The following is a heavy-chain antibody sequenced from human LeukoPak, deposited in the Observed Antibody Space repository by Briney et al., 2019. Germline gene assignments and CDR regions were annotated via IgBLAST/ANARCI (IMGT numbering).Heavy chain of an antibody. CDR3: ARGAATIDY. V-gene: IGHV4-4*02. Sequence: PSETLSLTCAVSGGSISSSNWWSWVRQPPGKGLEWIGEVYHSGTSNYNPSLKSRVTISVDKSRNQISLNLISVTAADTAVYYCARGAATIDYWGQGILVTVSS. D-gene: IGHD5-12*01. J-gene: IGHJ4*02. CDR1: GGSISSSNW. CDR2: VYHSGTS.